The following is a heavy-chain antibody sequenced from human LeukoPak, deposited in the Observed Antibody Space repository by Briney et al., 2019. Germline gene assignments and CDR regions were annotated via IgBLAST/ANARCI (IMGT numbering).Heavy chain of an antibody. CDR1: GFTFSSYW. Sequence: GGSLRLSCAASGFTFSSYWMSWVRQAPGKGLEWVANIKQDGSEKYYVDSVKGRFTISRDNAKNSLYLQMNSLRAEDTAVYYCARVLIGGGRSFDYWGQGTLVTVSS. CDR2: IKQDGSEK. V-gene: IGHV3-7*01. CDR3: ARVLIGGGRSFDY. D-gene: IGHD2-15*01. J-gene: IGHJ4*02.